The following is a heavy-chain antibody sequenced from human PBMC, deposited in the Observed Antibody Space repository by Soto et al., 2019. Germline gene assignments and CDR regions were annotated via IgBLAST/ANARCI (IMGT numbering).Heavy chain of an antibody. CDR2: IRSKAYGGTT. CDR3: TRDKSIFGVVIIRSYYYYGMDV. V-gene: IGHV3-49*03. D-gene: IGHD3-3*01. J-gene: IGHJ6*02. CDR1: GFTFGDYA. Sequence: GGSLRLSCTASGFTFGDYAMSWFRQAPGKGLEWVGFIRSKAYGGTTEYAASVKGRFTISRDDSKSVAYLQMNSLKTEDTAVYYCTRDKSIFGVVIIRSYYYYGMDVWGQGTTVTVSS.